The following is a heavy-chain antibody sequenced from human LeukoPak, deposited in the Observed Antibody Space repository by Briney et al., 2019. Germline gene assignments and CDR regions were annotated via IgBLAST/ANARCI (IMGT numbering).Heavy chain of an antibody. CDR3: ARTRGYSGYNLPIRY. J-gene: IGHJ4*02. V-gene: IGHV4-39*07. CDR1: GGSISSSSYY. D-gene: IGHD5-12*01. CDR2: INHSGST. Sequence: SETLSLTCTVSGGSISSSSYYWGWIRQPPGKGLEWIGEINHSGSTNYNPSLKSRVTISVDTSKNQFSLKLSSVTAADTAVYYCARTRGYSGYNLPIRYWGQGTLVTVSS.